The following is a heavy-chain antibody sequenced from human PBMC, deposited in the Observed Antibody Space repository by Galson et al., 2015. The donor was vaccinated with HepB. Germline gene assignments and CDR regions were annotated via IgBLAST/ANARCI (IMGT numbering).Heavy chain of an antibody. CDR1: GYTFSTYS. CDR3: ARSIAARLSFF. CDR2: INPNSGGT. V-gene: IGHV1-2*02. J-gene: IGHJ4*02. D-gene: IGHD6-6*01. Sequence: SVKVSCKASGYTFSTYSITWVRQAPGQGLEWMGWINPNSGGTNHAQKFQGRVTMTRDTSISTAYMELSRLRSDDTAVYYCARSIAARLSFFWGQGTLVTVSS.